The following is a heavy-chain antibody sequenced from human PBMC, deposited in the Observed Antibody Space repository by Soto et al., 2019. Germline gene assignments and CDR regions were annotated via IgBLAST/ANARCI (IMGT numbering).Heavy chain of an antibody. Sequence: QVQLVQSGPEVKRTGASVKVSCKASGYTFTNYGISWVRQAPGQGLDWMGGISTDNGITNTAQKVQGRVTTTTDTTTTTASKKLESLRSDDTAGYYCAGVRVNSMPVDGGSFDLWGQGTMVTVSS. D-gene: IGHD6-19*01. CDR1: GYTFTNYG. CDR2: ISTDNGIT. CDR3: AGVRVNSMPVDGGSFDL. J-gene: IGHJ3*01. V-gene: IGHV1-18*01.